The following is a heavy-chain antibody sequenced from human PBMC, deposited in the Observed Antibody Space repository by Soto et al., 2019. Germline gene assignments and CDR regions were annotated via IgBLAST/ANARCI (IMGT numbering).Heavy chain of an antibody. D-gene: IGHD3-22*01. CDR3: ARDQTDSGGYSDS. CDR2: IWNDGSNE. J-gene: IGHJ4*02. Sequence: TGGSLRLSCEASGFNFSSYGIHWVRQAPGKGLEWVAIIWNDGSNEYYADSVKGRFTISRDNSKNTVYLQVSKLRAEDTAAYFCARDQTDSGGYSDSWGQGTLVTVSS. CDR1: GFNFSSYG. V-gene: IGHV3-33*01.